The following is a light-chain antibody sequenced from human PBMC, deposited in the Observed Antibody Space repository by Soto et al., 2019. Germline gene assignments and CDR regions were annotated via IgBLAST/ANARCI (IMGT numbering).Light chain of an antibody. CDR1: ESITNS. CDR3: QQSYTTSWT. V-gene: IGKV1-39*01. CDR2: DAS. J-gene: IGKJ1*01. Sequence: DIQMTQSPSSLSASVGDRVTITCRASESITNSLNWFQQKPGKAPKLLISDASTLQSGVPSTFSGSGSGTDFTLTISSLQPEDFATYHCQQSYTTSWTFGQGTKLEVK.